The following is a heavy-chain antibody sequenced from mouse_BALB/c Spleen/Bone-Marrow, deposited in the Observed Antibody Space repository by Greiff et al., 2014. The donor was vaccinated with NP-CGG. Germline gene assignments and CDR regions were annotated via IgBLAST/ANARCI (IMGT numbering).Heavy chain of an antibody. CDR3: ARSPMITESYAMDY. V-gene: IGHV1S41*01. J-gene: IGHJ4*01. CDR1: GYTFTSYW. CDR2: IAPGSGNT. D-gene: IGHD2-4*01. Sequence: DLVKPGASVKLSCKASGYTFTSYWINWIKQRPEQGLEWIGRIAPGSGNTYYNEMFKGKATLTVDTSSSTAYIQLSSLSSEDSPVYFCARSPMITESYAMDYWGQGTSVTVSS.